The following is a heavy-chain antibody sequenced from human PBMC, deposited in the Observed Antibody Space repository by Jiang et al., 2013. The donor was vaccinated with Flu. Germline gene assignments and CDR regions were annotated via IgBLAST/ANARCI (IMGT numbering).Heavy chain of an antibody. V-gene: IGHV5-51*01. CDR3: ARHGFASGYYYREAFDI. CDR2: IYPGDSDT. J-gene: IGHJ3*02. CDR1: GYSFTSYW. D-gene: IGHD3-22*01. Sequence: EVKKPGESLKISCKGSGYSFTSYWIGWVRQMPGKGLEWMGIIYPGDSDTRYSPSFQGQVTISADKSISTAYLQWSSLKASDTAMYYCARHGFASGYYYREAFDIWGQGTMVTVSS.